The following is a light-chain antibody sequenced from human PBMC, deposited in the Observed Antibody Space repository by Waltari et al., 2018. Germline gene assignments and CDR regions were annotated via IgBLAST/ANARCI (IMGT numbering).Light chain of an antibody. Sequence: QMTQSPFSLSASIGERVTITCRASQDISNYLAWFQQKPGKAPKSLIYAVSSLQSGVPARFSGSGSGTDFTLTISSLQPEDFAAYYCQQYNIYPPAFGPGTRVEIK. CDR1: QDISNY. J-gene: IGKJ3*01. V-gene: IGKV1-16*01. CDR2: AVS. CDR3: QQYNIYPPA.